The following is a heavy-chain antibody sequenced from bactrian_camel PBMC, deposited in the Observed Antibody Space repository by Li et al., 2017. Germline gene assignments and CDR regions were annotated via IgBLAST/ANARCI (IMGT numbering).Heavy chain of an antibody. CDR1: GRSRSSYC. CDR2: ISSDGST. J-gene: IGHJ4*01. Sequence: VQLVEYGGDSVQAGGSLRLSCSVSGRSRSSYCLGWFRQGPVGNAREGVARISSDGSTKYGDFVDGRFMISVDEAKNFVYLQMNNLKPEDTAMYYWAARKVARGSHFSLGRAPALRRDEYNFWGQGTQVTVS. D-gene: IGHD2*01. CDR3: AARKVARGSHFSLGRAPALRRDEYNF. V-gene: IGHV3S53*01.